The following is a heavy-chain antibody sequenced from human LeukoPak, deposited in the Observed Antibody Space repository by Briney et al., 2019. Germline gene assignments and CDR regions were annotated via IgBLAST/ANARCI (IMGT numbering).Heavy chain of an antibody. Sequence: GGSLRLSCAASGFTFSSYSMNWVGQAPGKGLEWVSSISSSSSYIYYADSVKGRFTISRDNAKNSLYLQMNSLRAEDTAVYYCARAYGDSYYFDYWGQGTLVTVSS. D-gene: IGHD4-17*01. CDR1: GFTFSSYS. V-gene: IGHV3-21*01. CDR3: ARAYGDSYYFDY. J-gene: IGHJ4*02. CDR2: ISSSSSYI.